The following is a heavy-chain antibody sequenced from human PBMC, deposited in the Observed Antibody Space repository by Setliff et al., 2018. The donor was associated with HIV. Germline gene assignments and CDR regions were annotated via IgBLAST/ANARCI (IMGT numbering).Heavy chain of an antibody. CDR2: INPNSGGT. D-gene: IGHD2-8*01. J-gene: IGHJ1*01. CDR1: GYTFTGYY. Sequence: ASVKVSCKASGYTFTGYYMHWVRQAPGQGLEWMGRINPNSGGTNYAQKFQGRVTMTRGTSISTAYMELSRLRSDDTAVYYCARAKYCTNGVCVGYFQHWGQGTLVTVSS. CDR3: ARAKYCTNGVCVGYFQH. V-gene: IGHV1-2*06.